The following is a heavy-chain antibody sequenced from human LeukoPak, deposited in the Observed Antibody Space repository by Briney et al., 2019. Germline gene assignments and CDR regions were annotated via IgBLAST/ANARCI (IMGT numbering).Heavy chain of an antibody. CDR3: AGDGSSSWDYYYYMDV. CDR2: ISSSSSTI. CDR1: GFTFSTYS. D-gene: IGHD6-6*01. Sequence: GGSLRLSCAASGFTFSTYSMNWVPQSPGKGLEWVSYISSSSSTIYYADSVKGRFTISRDNDKNSLYLQMNSLRAEDTAVYYCAGDGSSSWDYYYYMDVWGKGTTVTVSS. J-gene: IGHJ6*03. V-gene: IGHV3-48*01.